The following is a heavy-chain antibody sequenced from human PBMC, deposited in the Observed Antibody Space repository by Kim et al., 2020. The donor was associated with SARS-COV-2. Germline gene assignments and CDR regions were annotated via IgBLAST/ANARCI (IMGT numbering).Heavy chain of an antibody. J-gene: IGHJ4*02. D-gene: IGHD2-15*01. CDR1: GASITNFQ. CDR2: VDYSETT. V-gene: IGHV4-59*01. CDR3: ASGSNAGYVSQLFHH. Sequence: SETLSLNCTVSGASITNFQWSWIRQSPGKGLEWIGYVDYSETTNYNPSLSSRVTISVDTSRSQFSLKLRSLTAADTAVYFCASGSNAGYVSQLFHHWGQGILVTVSS.